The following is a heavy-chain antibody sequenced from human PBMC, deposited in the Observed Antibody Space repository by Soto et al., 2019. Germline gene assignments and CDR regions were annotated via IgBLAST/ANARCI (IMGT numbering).Heavy chain of an antibody. CDR1: GGSISSSSYY. D-gene: IGHD5-12*01. V-gene: IGHV4-39*01. CDR3: ARHTGGYAMDDSRYNWFDP. CDR2: IYYSGST. Sequence: QLQLQESGPGLVKPSETLSLTCTVSGGSISSSSYYWGWIRQPPGKGLEWIGSIYYSGSTYYNPSLKSRVTISVDTSKNQFSLKLSSVTAADTAVYYCARHTGGYAMDDSRYNWFDPWGQGTLVTVSS. J-gene: IGHJ5*02.